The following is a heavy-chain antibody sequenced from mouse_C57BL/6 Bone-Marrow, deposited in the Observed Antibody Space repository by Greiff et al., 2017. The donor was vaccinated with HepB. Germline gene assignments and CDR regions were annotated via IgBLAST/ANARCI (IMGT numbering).Heavy chain of an antibody. CDR1: GFTFSDAW. D-gene: IGHD1-1*01. J-gene: IGHJ1*03. Sequence: DVMLVESGGGLVQPGGSMKLSCAASGFTFSDAWMDWVRQSPEKGLEWVAEIRNKANNHATYYAESVKGRFTISRDDSKSSVYLQMNSLRAEDTGIYYCTRAPLYGSSYVRYFDVWGTGTTVTVSS. CDR3: TRAPLYGSSYVRYFDV. V-gene: IGHV6-6*01. CDR2: IRNKANNHAT.